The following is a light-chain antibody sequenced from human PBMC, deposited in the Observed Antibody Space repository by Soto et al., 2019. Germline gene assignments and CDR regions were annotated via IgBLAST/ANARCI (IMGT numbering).Light chain of an antibody. CDR2: AVS. Sequence: QSVLTQPASVSGSPGQSITISCTGTSSDVGGYNYVSWYQQHPGKAPKLMIYAVSNRPSGVPDRFSGSKSGTSASLAITGLQAEDEADFYCQSYDSSLRGYVFGTGTKVTVL. CDR1: SSDVGGYNY. CDR3: QSYDSSLRGYV. V-gene: IGLV2-14*01. J-gene: IGLJ1*01.